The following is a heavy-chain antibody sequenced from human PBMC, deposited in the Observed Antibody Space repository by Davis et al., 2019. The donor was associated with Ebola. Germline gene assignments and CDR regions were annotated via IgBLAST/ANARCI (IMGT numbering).Heavy chain of an antibody. CDR1: GGSFNGYY. Sequence: PSETLSLTCAAYGGSFNGYYWSWIRQPPGKGLEWIGEINHSGSTNYNPSLKRRVTISIDTSKDQFSLKVNSVTAADTAVYYCARLGTRGDSTRGYYYYYGMDVWGQGTTVTVSS. CDR2: INHSGST. J-gene: IGHJ6*02. V-gene: IGHV4-34*01. CDR3: ARLGTRGDSTRGYYYYYGMDV. D-gene: IGHD2-21*02.